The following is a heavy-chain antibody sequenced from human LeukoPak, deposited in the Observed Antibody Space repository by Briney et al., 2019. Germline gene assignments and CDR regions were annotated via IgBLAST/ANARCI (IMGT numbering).Heavy chain of an antibody. CDR3: ARVSGRQFDP. CDR2: INHSGST. V-gene: IGHV4-39*07. D-gene: IGHD6-25*01. CDR1: GGSISSSSYY. Sequence: SETLSLTCTVSGGSISSSSYYWGWIRRPPGKGLEWIGEINHSGSTNYNPSLKSRVTISVDTSKNQFSLKLSSVTAADTAVYYCARVSGRQFDPWGQGTLVTVSS. J-gene: IGHJ5*02.